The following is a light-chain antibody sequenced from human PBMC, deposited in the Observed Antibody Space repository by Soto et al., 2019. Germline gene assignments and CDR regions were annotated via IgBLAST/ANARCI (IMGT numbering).Light chain of an antibody. J-gene: IGKJ5*01. CDR1: QGISNF. CDR2: VVS. CDR3: QQSYSTPPFT. V-gene: IGKV1-17*03. Sequence: DIQMTQSPSAMSASVGDRVTITCRASQGISNFLAWFQQKPGKVPKRLIYVVSSFQSGVPSRFSGSGSGTDFTLTISSLQPEDFATYYCQQSYSTPPFTFGQGTRLEIK.